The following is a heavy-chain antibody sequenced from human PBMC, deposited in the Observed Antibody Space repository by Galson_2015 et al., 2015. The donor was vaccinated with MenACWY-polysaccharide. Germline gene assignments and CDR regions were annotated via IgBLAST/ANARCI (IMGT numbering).Heavy chain of an antibody. Sequence: SVKVSCKASGYTFISYDFNWVRQATGQGLEWMGWMNPNSGNTGYAQKFQGRVTMTRNTSISSAYMELSRLTSDDTAVYYCVRDGHRYDFDSWGQGTLVTVSS. CDR1: GYTFISYD. V-gene: IGHV1-8*01. CDR2: MNPNSGNT. D-gene: IGHD1-1*01. CDR3: VRDGHRYDFDS. J-gene: IGHJ4*02.